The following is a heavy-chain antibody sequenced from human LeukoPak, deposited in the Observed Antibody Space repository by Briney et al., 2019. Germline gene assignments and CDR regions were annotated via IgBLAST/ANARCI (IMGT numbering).Heavy chain of an antibody. CDR3: AKSDLNYGGNPDY. Sequence: GGSLRLSCAASGFTFSSHGMNWVRQAPGKGLEWVSGISPSGGITYYTDSVKGRFTISRDNSKNTLYLQMNSLRAEDTAVYYCAKSDLNYGGNPDYWGQGTLVSVSS. V-gene: IGHV3-23*01. D-gene: IGHD4-23*01. CDR2: ISPSGGIT. J-gene: IGHJ4*02. CDR1: GFTFSSHG.